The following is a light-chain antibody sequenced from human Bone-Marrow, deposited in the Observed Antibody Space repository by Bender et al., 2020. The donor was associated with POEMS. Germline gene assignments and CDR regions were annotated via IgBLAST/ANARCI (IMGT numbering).Light chain of an antibody. CDR3: WLYTGTTTWM. V-gene: IGLV2-14*01. CDR1: YDEIRRYNY. J-gene: IGLJ3*02. Sequence: QSALTQPDSVSGSPGQSITISCSAPYDEIRRYNYVSWYQQPPGKAPKLILYDISYRPSGVSHRFSGSKFGNTASLTISGLQAEDEADYYCWLYTGTTTWMFGGGTKLTVL. CDR2: DIS.